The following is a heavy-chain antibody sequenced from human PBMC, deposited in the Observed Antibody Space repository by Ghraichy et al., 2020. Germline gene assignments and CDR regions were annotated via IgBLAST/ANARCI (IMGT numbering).Heavy chain of an antibody. Sequence: GGSLRLSCAASGFTFSSYGMHWVRQAPGKGLEWVAVISYDGSNKYYADSVKGRFTISRDNSKNTLYLQMNSLRAEDTAVYYCAKGPDLYSHWYFDLWGRGTLVTVSS. CDR1: GFTFSSYG. CDR2: ISYDGSNK. V-gene: IGHV3-30*18. J-gene: IGHJ2*01. D-gene: IGHD2-21*01. CDR3: AKGPDLYSHWYFDL.